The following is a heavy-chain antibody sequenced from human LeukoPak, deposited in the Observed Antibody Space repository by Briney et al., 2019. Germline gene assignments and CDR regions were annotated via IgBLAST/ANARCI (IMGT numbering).Heavy chain of an antibody. V-gene: IGHV3-13*01. Sequence: PGGSLRLSCAASGFTFNTYDMHWVRQGPGKGLEWVSAIGIGGDTYNPDSVKGRFTISRENAKNSLYLQMNSLGAGDTAVYYCARAVNTLADAFDLWGQGTLVTVSS. J-gene: IGHJ3*01. D-gene: IGHD1/OR15-1a*01. CDR1: GFTFNTYD. CDR3: ARAVNTLADAFDL. CDR2: IGIGGDT.